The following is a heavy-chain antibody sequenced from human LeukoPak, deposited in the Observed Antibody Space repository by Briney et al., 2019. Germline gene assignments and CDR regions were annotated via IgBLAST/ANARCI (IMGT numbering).Heavy chain of an antibody. CDR1: DYNLAIFW. CDR2: TYPGGSDP. D-gene: IGHD6-25*01. V-gene: IGHV5-51*01. J-gene: IGHJ4*02. Sequence: GGFLRFSFKGSDYNLAIFWIAGCAKMPGKARGGLEITYPGGSDPKYSPSFQGQVTISVDKSISTAYLQWSSLRASDTAMYYCARRFHSSGPHSHFEYWGQGTLVTVSS. CDR3: ARRFHSSGPHSHFEY.